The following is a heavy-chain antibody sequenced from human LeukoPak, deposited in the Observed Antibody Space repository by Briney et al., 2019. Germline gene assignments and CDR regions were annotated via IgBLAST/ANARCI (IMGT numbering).Heavy chain of an antibody. V-gene: IGHV3-21*01. Sequence: GGSLRLSCAASGFTFSSYTMNWVRQAPGKGLEWVSSITSSSSYIYYADSVKGRFTISRDNAKNSLYLQTNSLRAEDTAVYYCAADGAKGNPQPLDYWGQGTLVTVSS. D-gene: IGHD4-23*01. CDR3: AADGAKGNPQPLDY. CDR2: ITSSSSYI. J-gene: IGHJ4*02. CDR1: GFTFSSYT.